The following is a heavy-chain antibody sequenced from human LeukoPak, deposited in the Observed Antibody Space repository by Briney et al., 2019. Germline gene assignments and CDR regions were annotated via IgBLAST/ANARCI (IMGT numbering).Heavy chain of an antibody. Sequence: EASVKVSCTASGGTFSSYAISWVRQAPGQGIEWMGGIIPIFGTANYAQKFQGRVTITADESTSTAYMELSSLRSEDTAVYYCARDPGIAAAGGDYYYYGMDVWGQGTTVTVSS. CDR3: ARDPGIAAAGGDYYYYGMDV. CDR2: IIPIFGTA. J-gene: IGHJ6*02. V-gene: IGHV1-69*13. D-gene: IGHD6-25*01. CDR1: GGTFSSYA.